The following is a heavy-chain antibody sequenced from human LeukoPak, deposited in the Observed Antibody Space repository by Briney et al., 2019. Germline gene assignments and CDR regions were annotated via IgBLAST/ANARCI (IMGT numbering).Heavy chain of an antibody. CDR1: GYTFTGYY. CDR2: INPNSGGT. Sequence: ASVKVSCKASGYTFTGYYMHWVRQAPGQGLEWMGRINPNSGGTNYAQKFQGRVTMTRDTSISTAYMELSRLRSGDTAVYYCVRIYCSTTTCYPDYWGQGTLVTVSS. D-gene: IGHD2-2*01. J-gene: IGHJ4*02. V-gene: IGHV1-2*06. CDR3: VRIYCSTTTCYPDY.